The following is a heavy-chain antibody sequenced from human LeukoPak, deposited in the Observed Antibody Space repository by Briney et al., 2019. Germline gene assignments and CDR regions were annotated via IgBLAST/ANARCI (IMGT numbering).Heavy chain of an antibody. CDR2: ITNSGGIT. J-gene: IGHJ4*02. Sequence: GGSLRLSCAASGSTFSSHGMNWVRQAPGKGLEWVSGITNSGGITYYADSVKGRFTISRDNSKNTLYLQMNSLRAEDTAIYYCAKTTAFDYWGQGTLVTVSS. CDR3: AKTTAFDY. D-gene: IGHD4-17*01. V-gene: IGHV3-23*01. CDR1: GSTFSSHG.